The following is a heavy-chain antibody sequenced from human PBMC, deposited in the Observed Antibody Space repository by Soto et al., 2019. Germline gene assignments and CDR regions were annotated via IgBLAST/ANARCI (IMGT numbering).Heavy chain of an antibody. J-gene: IGHJ5*02. Sequence: GESLKISCKGSGYSFTSYWISWVRQMLGKGLEWMGRIDPSDSYTNYSPSFQGHVTISADKSISTAYLQWSSLKASDTAMYYCARHPPSSSWYGDRNWFDPWGQGTLVTVSS. D-gene: IGHD6-13*01. CDR1: GYSFTSYW. CDR2: IDPSDSYT. CDR3: ARHPPSSSWYGDRNWFDP. V-gene: IGHV5-10-1*01.